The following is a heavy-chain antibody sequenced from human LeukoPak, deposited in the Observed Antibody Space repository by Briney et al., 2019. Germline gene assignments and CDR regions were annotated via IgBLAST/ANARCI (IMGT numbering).Heavy chain of an antibody. Sequence: PGGSLRLSCAVSGFTFSNHWMYWVRQVPGKGLVCVSAIKTDGTITNYADSVKGRFTISRDNAKNTLYLQMNGLRAEDTAIYYCVTTWRDYWGQGTLVTVSS. J-gene: IGHJ4*02. D-gene: IGHD1-1*01. CDR2: IKTDGTIT. CDR1: GFTFSNHW. CDR3: VTTWRDY. V-gene: IGHV3-74*01.